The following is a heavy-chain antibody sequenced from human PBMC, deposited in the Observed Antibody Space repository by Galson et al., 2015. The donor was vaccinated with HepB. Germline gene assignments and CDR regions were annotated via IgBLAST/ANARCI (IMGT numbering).Heavy chain of an antibody. V-gene: IGHV6-1*01. CDR1: GDSVTSNSAV. J-gene: IGHJ6*02. CDR2: TYFRSKWRI. Sequence: CAISGDSVTSNSAVWNWIRQSPSRGLEWLGRTYFRSKWRIDYAMSVKSRITISADTSDNQFSLLLRSVTPEDTAVYYCAYGSGVWGPETTVIVSS. CDR3: AYGSGV.